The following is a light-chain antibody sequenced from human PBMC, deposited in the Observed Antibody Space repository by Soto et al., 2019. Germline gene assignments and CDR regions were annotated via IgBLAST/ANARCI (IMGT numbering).Light chain of an antibody. V-gene: IGKV1-5*03. Sequence: DIQMTQSPSTLSASVGDRVTITCRASQSIGSWLAWFQQKPGKAPKVLIYKASSLESGVPSRFSGSGSGTEFTLTISCLQPDDFATCYCQQYNSYSSFGQGTKVEIK. CDR3: QQYNSYSS. CDR1: QSIGSW. CDR2: KAS. J-gene: IGKJ1*01.